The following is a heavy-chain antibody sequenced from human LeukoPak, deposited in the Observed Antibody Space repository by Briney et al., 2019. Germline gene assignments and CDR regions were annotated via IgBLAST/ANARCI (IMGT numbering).Heavy chain of an antibody. CDR3: ARDRKVREQRGGFDY. J-gene: IGHJ4*02. V-gene: IGHV1-69*13. CDR2: IIPIFGTA. CDR1: GGTFSSYA. D-gene: IGHD6-25*01. Sequence: SVKVSCKASGGTFSSYAISWVRQAPGQGLEWMGGIIPIFGTANYAQKFQGRVTITADESTSTAYMELSSLRSEDTAVYYCARDRKVREQRGGFDYWGQGTLVTVSS.